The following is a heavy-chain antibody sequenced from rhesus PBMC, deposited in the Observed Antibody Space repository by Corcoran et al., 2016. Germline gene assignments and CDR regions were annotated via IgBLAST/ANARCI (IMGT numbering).Heavy chain of an antibody. J-gene: IGHJ4*01. CDR2: IDGNITKP. D-gene: IGHD2-33*01. V-gene: IGHV4-73*01. CDR3: AREDRRPPYYFDY. CDR1: GGSISGYY. Sequence: QVKLQQWGEGLVKPSETLSLTCAVYGGSISGYYWSWIGQPPGKGLGWIGNIDGNITKPNHNPVLKKRVPISTDQSKDQFALKLSAVAPAGAAVYYCAREDRRPPYYFDYWGQGVLVPVSS.